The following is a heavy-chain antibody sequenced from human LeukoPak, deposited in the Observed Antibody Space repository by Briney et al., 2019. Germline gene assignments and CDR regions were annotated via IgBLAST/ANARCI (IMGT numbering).Heavy chain of an antibody. J-gene: IGHJ5*02. CDR2: INPNSGGT. V-gene: IGHV1-2*02. CDR1: GYTFTGYY. CDR3: ARDPEYYYDSSGYENWFDP. Sequence: ASVKVSCKASGYTFTGYYMHWVRQAPGQGLEWMGWINPNSGGTNYAQKFQGRVTITADKSTSTAYMELSSLRSEDTAVYYCARDPEYYYDSSGYENWFDPWGQGTLVTVSS. D-gene: IGHD3-22*01.